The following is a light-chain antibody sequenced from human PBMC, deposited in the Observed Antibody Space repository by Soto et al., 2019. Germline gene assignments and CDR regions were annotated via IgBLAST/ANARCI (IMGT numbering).Light chain of an antibody. CDR3: QQYNIWPLWT. Sequence: PGERATLSCRASQGVSKYLAWYQQKPGQPPRLLIYAASTRATDVPARFSGGGSETEFTLTISSLQSEDFAVYFCQQYNIWPLWTFGQGTKVDIK. CDR2: AAS. J-gene: IGKJ1*01. CDR1: QGVSKY. V-gene: IGKV3-15*01.